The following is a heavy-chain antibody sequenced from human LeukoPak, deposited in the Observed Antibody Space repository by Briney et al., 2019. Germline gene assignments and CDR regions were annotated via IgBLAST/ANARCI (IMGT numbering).Heavy chain of an antibody. V-gene: IGHV3-15*01. Sequence: GGSVRLSCAASGFTFSSYVMHWLRQAPGKGLEWVGRIKSKTDGGTTDYAAPVKGRFTISRDDSKNTLYLQMNSLKTEDTAVYYCTKGRTFPDYWGQGTLVTVSS. CDR1: GFTFSSYV. J-gene: IGHJ4*02. D-gene: IGHD1-14*01. CDR2: IKSKTDGGTT. CDR3: TKGRTFPDY.